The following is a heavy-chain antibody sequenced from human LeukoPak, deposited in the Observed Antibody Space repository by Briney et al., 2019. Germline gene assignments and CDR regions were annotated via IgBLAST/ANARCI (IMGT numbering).Heavy chain of an antibody. CDR1: GYTFTSYG. D-gene: IGHD2-15*01. Sequence: ASVKVSCKASGYTFTSYGISWVRQAPGQGLEWMGWISAYNGNTNYAQKLQGRVTMTTDTSTSTAYMELRSLRSDDTAVYYCARAGSDIVVVVAAEKIEPFDYWGQGPLVTVSS. CDR3: ARAGSDIVVVVAAEKIEPFDY. V-gene: IGHV1-18*01. CDR2: ISAYNGNT. J-gene: IGHJ4*02.